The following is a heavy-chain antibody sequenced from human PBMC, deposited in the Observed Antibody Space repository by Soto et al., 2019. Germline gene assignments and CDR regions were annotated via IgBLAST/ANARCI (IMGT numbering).Heavy chain of an antibody. D-gene: IGHD3-9*01. V-gene: IGHV3-66*01. J-gene: IGHJ4*02. Sequence: PGGSLRLSCAASGFTVSSNYMSWVRQAPGKGLEWVSVIYSGGSTYYADSVKGRFTISRDNSKNTLYLQMNSLRAEDTAVYYCARDGRPTYYDILTGLTRRDYFDYWGQGTLVTVSS. CDR3: ARDGRPTYYDILTGLTRRDYFDY. CDR2: IYSGGST. CDR1: GFTVSSNY.